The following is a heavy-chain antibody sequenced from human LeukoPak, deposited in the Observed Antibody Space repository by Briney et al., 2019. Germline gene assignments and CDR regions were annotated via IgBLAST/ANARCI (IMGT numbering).Heavy chain of an antibody. CDR2: IRCSGGST. V-gene: IGHV3-23*01. Sequence: PGGSLRLSCAASGFTFSSYAMSWVRQAPGKGLEWVSAIRCSGGSTYYADSVKGRFTISRANSKNRVYLQMNSLRAEDTAVYYCAKDPDAWNPFGYPDYYDSSGQSDYWGQGTLVTVSS. J-gene: IGHJ4*02. CDR3: AKDPDAWNPFGYPDYYDSSGQSDY. D-gene: IGHD3-22*01. CDR1: GFTFSSYA.